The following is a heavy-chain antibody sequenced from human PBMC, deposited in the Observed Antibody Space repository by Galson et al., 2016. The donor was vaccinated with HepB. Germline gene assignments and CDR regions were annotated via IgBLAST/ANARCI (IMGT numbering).Heavy chain of an antibody. Sequence: SLRLSCAVSGLTVSGDYMSWVRQAPGKGLEWVSVLYRDGSTYYADSVEGRFTISRDNSRNTLYFQMNSLRAEDTAMYYCARNMYGAATNYIGDVFDIWGQGTMVTVSS. CDR1: GLTVSGDY. D-gene: IGHD3-10*01. V-gene: IGHV3-53*01. CDR3: ARNMYGAATNYIGDVFDI. CDR2: LYRDGST. J-gene: IGHJ3*02.